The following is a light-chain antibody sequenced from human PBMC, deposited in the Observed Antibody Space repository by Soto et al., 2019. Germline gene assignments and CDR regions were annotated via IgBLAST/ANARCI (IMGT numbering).Light chain of an antibody. V-gene: IGKV3-20*01. CDR1: QSIRSNY. Sequence: EIVLTQSPGTLSLSPGERATLSCRASQSIRSNYLAWYQQNAGQAPRLLIYGASRRETGIPDLFSGSGAGTEFTLTISRLEHGDFEVDYCLQYGTFTRTFGQGTKVDIK. CDR3: LQYGTFTRT. J-gene: IGKJ1*01. CDR2: GAS.